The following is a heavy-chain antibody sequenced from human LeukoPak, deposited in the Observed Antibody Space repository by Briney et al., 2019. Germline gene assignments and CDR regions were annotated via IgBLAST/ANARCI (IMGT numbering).Heavy chain of an antibody. Sequence: PSETLSLTCTVSGYSISSGYYWGWIRQSPGKGLEWIGSIYHGGSTYYNPSLRSRVIVSVDTSKNHFSLKMSSVTAADTAVYYCARRVDYYDSSGYHDAFDIWGQGTMVTVSS. CDR2: IYHGGST. CDR3: ARRVDYYDSSGYHDAFDI. V-gene: IGHV4-38-2*02. D-gene: IGHD3-22*01. J-gene: IGHJ3*02. CDR1: GYSISSGYY.